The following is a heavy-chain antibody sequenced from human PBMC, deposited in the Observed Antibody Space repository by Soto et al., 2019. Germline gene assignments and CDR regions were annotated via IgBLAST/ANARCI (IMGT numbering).Heavy chain of an antibody. Sequence: GGSLRLSCVASGLTFGSRAMTWVRQAPGEGLQWVSTITDTGGDAKYADSVKGRFTISRDNSKNTLYLDMISLRAEDTAVYYCAKGLSIAAAGTFDYWGQGTLVTVSS. CDR1: GLTFGSRA. CDR3: AKGLSIAAAGTFDY. J-gene: IGHJ4*02. D-gene: IGHD6-13*01. V-gene: IGHV3-23*01. CDR2: ITDTGGDA.